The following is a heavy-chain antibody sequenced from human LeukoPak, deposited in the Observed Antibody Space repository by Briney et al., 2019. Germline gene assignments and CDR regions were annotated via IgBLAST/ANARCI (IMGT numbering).Heavy chain of an antibody. D-gene: IGHD3-3*01. Sequence: ASVKVSCKVSGYTFADYYMHWVQQAPGKGLEWVGLVDPEDGETIYAEKFQGRVTITADTSTDTAYMELSSLRSEDTAVYYCATVLIMYYDFWSGPFDYWGQGTLVTVSS. J-gene: IGHJ4*02. V-gene: IGHV1-69-2*01. CDR3: ATVLIMYYDFWSGPFDY. CDR1: GYTFADYY. CDR2: VDPEDGET.